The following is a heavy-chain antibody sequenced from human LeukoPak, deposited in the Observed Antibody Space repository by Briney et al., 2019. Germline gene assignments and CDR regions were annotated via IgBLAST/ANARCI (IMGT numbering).Heavy chain of an antibody. CDR3: ARHGESGIPPYDY. Sequence: GESLKISCKGSGYSFTSYWIGWVRQMPGKGLEWMGIIYPGDSDTRYSLSFQGQFTISADKSISTAYLQWSSLKASDTAMYYCARHGESGIPPYDYWGQGTLVTVSS. D-gene: IGHD3-10*01. V-gene: IGHV5-51*01. CDR2: IYPGDSDT. J-gene: IGHJ4*02. CDR1: GYSFTSYW.